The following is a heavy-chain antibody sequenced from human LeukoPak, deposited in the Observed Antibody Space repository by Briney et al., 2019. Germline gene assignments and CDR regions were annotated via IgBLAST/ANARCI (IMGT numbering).Heavy chain of an antibody. J-gene: IGHJ4*02. Sequence: SETLSLTCTVSGGSVTDYYWSWIRQSPGKGLEWIGYIYYTGTSYNPSLKSRVTISADTSKNQFSLKLISVTTADTAVYYCASRKLGNDYWGQGTLVTVSS. V-gene: IGHV4-59*02. CDR1: GGSVTDYY. CDR3: ASRKLGNDY. D-gene: IGHD7-27*01. CDR2: IYYTGT.